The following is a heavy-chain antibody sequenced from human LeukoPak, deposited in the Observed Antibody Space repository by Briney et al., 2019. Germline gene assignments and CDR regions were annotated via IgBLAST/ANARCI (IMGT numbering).Heavy chain of an antibody. CDR1: GYTFTSYY. CDR2: INPRGGST. CDR3: ARGDVVVVTAVQIDY. D-gene: IGHD2-21*02. J-gene: IGHJ4*02. V-gene: IGHV1-46*01. Sequence: ASLKVSCKASGYTFTSYYMHWVRQAPGQGLEWMGIINPRGGSTSYAQKSQGRVTMTRDTSTSTVYMDLSSLRSEDTAVYYCARGDVVVVTAVQIDYWGQGTVVTVSS.